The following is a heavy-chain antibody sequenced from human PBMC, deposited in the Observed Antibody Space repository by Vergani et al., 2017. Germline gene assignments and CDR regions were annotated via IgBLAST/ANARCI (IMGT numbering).Heavy chain of an antibody. CDR2: IYYSGST. CDR1: GGSISSYY. V-gene: IGHV4-59*01. J-gene: IGHJ6*02. D-gene: IGHD3-3*01. CDR3: ARGWSPLYYYGMDV. Sequence: QVQLQESGPGLVKPSQTLSLTCTVSGGSISSYYWSWIRQPPGKGLEWIGYIYYSGSTNYNPSLKSRVTISVDTSKNQFSLKLSSVTAADTAVYYCARGWSPLYYYGMDVWGQGTTVTVSS.